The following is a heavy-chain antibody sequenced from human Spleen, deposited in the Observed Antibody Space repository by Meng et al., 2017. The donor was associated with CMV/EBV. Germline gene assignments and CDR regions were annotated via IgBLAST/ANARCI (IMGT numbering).Heavy chain of an antibody. CDR3: ARDAEMATITHFDY. D-gene: IGHD5-24*01. V-gene: IGHV3-30*04. J-gene: IGHJ4*02. CDR2: ISYDGSNK. CDR1: GFTFSSYA. Sequence: CAASGFTFSSYAMHWVRQAPGKGLEWVAVISYDGSNKYYADSVKGRFTISRDNSKNTLYLQMNSLRAEDTAVYYCARDAEMATITHFDYWGQGTLVTVSS.